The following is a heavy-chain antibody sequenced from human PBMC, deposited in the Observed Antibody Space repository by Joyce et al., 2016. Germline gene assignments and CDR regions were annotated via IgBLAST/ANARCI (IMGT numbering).Heavy chain of an antibody. J-gene: IGHJ4*02. D-gene: IGHD3-16*01. CDR3: ARERRVGGLSLYVDY. CDR1: GFSFSSYT. CDR2: ISGSGGDT. V-gene: IGHV3-23*01. Sequence: LSCLASGFSFSSYTISWVRRAPGKGLEWIPAISGSGGDTYYGSSVRCRFTISRDNSKNIVYLQMNGLRAEDTAIYYCARERRVGGLSLYVDYWGQGTLVTVSS.